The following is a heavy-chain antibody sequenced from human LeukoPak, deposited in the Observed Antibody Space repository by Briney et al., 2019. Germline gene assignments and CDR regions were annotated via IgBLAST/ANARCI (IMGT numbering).Heavy chain of an antibody. CDR1: GGSISSSSYY. D-gene: IGHD5-18*01. CDR2: IYYSGST. J-gene: IGHJ5*02. V-gene: IGHV4-39*07. CDR3: ARGVDTAMVTSWFDP. Sequence: SETLSLTCTVSGGSISSSSYYWGWIRQPPGKGLEWIGNIYYSGSTYYNPSLKSRDTKSVDTSKNQFSLKLSSVTAADTAVYYCARGVDTAMVTSWFDPWGQGTLVTVSS.